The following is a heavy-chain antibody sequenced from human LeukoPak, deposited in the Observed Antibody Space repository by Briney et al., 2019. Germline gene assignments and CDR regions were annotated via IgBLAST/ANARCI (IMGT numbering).Heavy chain of an antibody. CDR1: GGSISSSDYY. Sequence: ASETLSLTCTVSGGSISSSDYYWGWIRQPPGKGLEWIGSIYYGGSTYYNPSLKSRVTISVDTSMNQFSLKLSFVTTADTAVYYCARALGYCSGGSCTRGYNWFDPWGQGTLVTVPS. V-gene: IGHV4-39*01. J-gene: IGHJ5*02. D-gene: IGHD2-15*01. CDR3: ARALGYCSGGSCTRGYNWFDP. CDR2: IYYGGST.